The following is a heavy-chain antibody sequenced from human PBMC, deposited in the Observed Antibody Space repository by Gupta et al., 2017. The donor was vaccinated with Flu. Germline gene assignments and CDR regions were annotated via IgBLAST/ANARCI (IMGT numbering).Heavy chain of an antibody. CDR3: TADLSDTSGYSHDP. CDR1: R. J-gene: IGHJ5*02. Sequence: RMIWVRQAPGKGLEWVGRIKRKTDGETTDYAAPVKGRFTISRDDSKNTLYLQMDSLKTEDTAVYYCTADLSDTSGYSHDPWGQGTVVTVSS. CDR2: IKRKTDGETT. V-gene: IGHV3-15*01. D-gene: IGHD3-22*01.